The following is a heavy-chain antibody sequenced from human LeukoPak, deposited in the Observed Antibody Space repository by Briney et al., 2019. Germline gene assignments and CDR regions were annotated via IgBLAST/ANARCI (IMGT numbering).Heavy chain of an antibody. CDR3: ARVGSYYDSTHDAFDI. D-gene: IGHD3-22*01. CDR1: GFTVSSNY. J-gene: IGHJ3*02. V-gene: IGHV3-66*01. CDR2: IYSGGST. Sequence: GGSLRLSCAASGFTVSSNYMSWVRQAPGKGLEWVSVIYSGGSTYYADSVKGRFTISRGNSKNTLYLQMNSLRAEDTAVYYCARVGSYYDSTHDAFDIWGQGTMVTVSS.